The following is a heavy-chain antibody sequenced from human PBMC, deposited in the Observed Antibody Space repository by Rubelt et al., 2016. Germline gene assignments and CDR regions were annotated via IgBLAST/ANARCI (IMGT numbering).Heavy chain of an antibody. CDR3: AREVVVVVAARYNWFDP. CDR2: SGST. D-gene: IGHD2-15*01. V-gene: IGHV4-39*07. Sequence: SGSTYYNPSLKSRVTISVDTSKSQFSLKLSSVTAADTAVYYCAREVVVVVAARYNWFDPWGQGTLVTVSS. J-gene: IGHJ5*02.